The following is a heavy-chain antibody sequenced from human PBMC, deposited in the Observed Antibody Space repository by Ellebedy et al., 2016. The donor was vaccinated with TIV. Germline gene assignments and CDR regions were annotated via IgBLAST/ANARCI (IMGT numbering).Heavy chain of an antibody. CDR2: INGYNGNT. Sequence: AASVKVSCKASGYTFTRYGVSWVRQAPGQGLEWMGWINGYNGNTNYAQKVQGRITMTTDTSTSTASMELRSLRADDTAVYYCARDSNAPTRPGYYGMDVWGQGTTVTVSS. CDR1: GYTFTRYG. D-gene: IGHD2-2*01. J-gene: IGHJ6*02. V-gene: IGHV1-18*01. CDR3: ARDSNAPTRPGYYGMDV.